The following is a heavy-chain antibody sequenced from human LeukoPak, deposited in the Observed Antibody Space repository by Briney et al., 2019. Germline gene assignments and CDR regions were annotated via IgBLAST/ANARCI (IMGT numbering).Heavy chain of an antibody. CDR2: INHSGGT. CDR1: GGSFSGYY. Sequence: SETLSLTCAGYGGSFSGYYWSWIRQSPEKGLEWIGEINHSGGTNYKPSLKSRITISVGTSENQFSLKLSSVTAADTAVYYCAGWGPGAFDIWGQGTMVTVSS. J-gene: IGHJ3*02. V-gene: IGHV4-34*01. D-gene: IGHD3-10*01. CDR3: AGWGPGAFDI.